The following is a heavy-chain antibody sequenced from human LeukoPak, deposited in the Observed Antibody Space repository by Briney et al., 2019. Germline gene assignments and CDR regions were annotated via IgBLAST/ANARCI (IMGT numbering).Heavy chain of an antibody. V-gene: IGHV3-53*04. CDR3: AREYCSGGSCYGMDV. Sequence: PGGSLRLSCAASGFTFSSYSMNWVRQAPGKGLEWVSVIYSGGSTYYADSVKGRFTISRHNSKNTLYLQMNSLRAEDTAVYYCAREYCSGGSCYGMDVWGQGTTVTVSS. CDR1: GFTFSSYS. CDR2: IYSGGST. J-gene: IGHJ6*02. D-gene: IGHD2-15*01.